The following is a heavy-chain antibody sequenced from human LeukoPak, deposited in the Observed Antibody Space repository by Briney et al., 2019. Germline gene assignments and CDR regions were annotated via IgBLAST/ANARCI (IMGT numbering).Heavy chain of an antibody. CDR2: IDPTYSYT. Sequence: GESLRISCQGFGYSFTGYWVSWVPQMPGKGLEWMGRIDPTYSYTYYSPSFQGHLTISADKSISTAYLQWSSLKDSDTAMYYCARLNYDYDSSGYYLPDAFDIWGQGTMVTVSS. D-gene: IGHD3-22*01. CDR1: GYSFTGYW. CDR3: ARLNYDYDSSGYYLPDAFDI. J-gene: IGHJ3*02. V-gene: IGHV5-10-1*01.